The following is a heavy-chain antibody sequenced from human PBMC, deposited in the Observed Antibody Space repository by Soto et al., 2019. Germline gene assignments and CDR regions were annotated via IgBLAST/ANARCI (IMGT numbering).Heavy chain of an antibody. D-gene: IGHD6-19*01. CDR2: ISSSSSYI. CDR1: GFTFSSYS. J-gene: IGHJ3*02. V-gene: IGHV3-21*01. Sequence: GGSLRLSCAASGFTFSSYSMNWVRQAPGKGLEWVSSISSSSSYIYYADSVKGRFTISRDNAKNSLYLQMNSLRAEDTAVYYCARATYSSGSDAFDIWGQGTMVTVSS. CDR3: ARATYSSGSDAFDI.